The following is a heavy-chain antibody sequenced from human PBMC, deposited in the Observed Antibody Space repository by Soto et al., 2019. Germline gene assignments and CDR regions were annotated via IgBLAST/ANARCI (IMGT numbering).Heavy chain of an antibody. CDR2: ISGSGGNT. CDR1: GFTFSSYA. Sequence: GGSLRLSCAASGFTFSSYAMSWVRQAPGKGLEWVSAISGSGGNTYYADSVKGRFTISRDNSKNTLYLQMNSLRAEDTAVYYCAKWEVVVPAAIFDYWGQGTLVTVSS. D-gene: IGHD2-2*02. J-gene: IGHJ4*02. CDR3: AKWEVVVPAAIFDY. V-gene: IGHV3-23*01.